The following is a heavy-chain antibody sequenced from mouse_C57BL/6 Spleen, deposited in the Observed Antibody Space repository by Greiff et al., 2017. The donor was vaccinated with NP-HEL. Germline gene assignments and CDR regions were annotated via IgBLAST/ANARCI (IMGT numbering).Heavy chain of an antibody. J-gene: IGHJ3*01. CDR2: IYPGDGDT. Sequence: QVHVKQSGPELVKPGASVKISCKASGYAFSSSWMNWVKQRPGKGLEWIGRIYPGDGDTNYNGKFKGKATLTADKSSSTAYMQLSSLTSEDSAVYFCARSRTAQATFAYWGQGTLVTVSA. V-gene: IGHV1-82*01. CDR3: ARSRTAQATFAY. D-gene: IGHD3-2*02. CDR1: GYAFSSSW.